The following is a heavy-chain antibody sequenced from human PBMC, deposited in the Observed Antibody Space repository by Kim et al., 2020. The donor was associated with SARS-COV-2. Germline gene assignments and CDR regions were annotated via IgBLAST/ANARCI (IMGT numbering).Heavy chain of an antibody. Sequence: GGSLRLSCAASGFSFHSYGMHWVRQAPGKGLEWVAVIWYDGSNAKYADSVKGRFTISRDNSKNTLFLQLNSLRAEDTAVYYCVRDRYPLTTSHYYYGMDLWGPRTTVTVS. V-gene: IGHV3-33*08. CDR3: VRDRYPLTTSHYYYGMDL. CDR1: GFSFHSYG. CDR2: IWYDGSNA. D-gene: IGHD3-9*01. J-gene: IGHJ6*02.